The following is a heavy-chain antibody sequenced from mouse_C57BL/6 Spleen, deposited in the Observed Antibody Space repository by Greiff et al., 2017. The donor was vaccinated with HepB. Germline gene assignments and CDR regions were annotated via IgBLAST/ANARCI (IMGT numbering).Heavy chain of an antibody. CDR2: ISDGGSYT. D-gene: IGHD6-1*01. CDR1: GFTFSSYA. CDR3: ARGGHEGYFDY. V-gene: IGHV5-4*01. Sequence: EVQGVESGGGLVKPGGSLKLSCAASGFTFSSYAMSWVRQTPEKRLEWVATISDGGSYTYYPDNVKGRFTISRDNAKNNLYLQMSHLKSEDTAMYYCARGGHEGYFDYWGQGTTLTVSS. J-gene: IGHJ2*01.